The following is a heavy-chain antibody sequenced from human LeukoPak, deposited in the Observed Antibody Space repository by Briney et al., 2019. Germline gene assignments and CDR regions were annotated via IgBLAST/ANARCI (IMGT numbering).Heavy chain of an antibody. V-gene: IGHV3-23*01. Sequence: PGGSLRLSCAASGFTFSSYAMSWVRQAPGKGLEWVSAISGSGGSTYYADSVKGRFTISRDNSKNTLFLHMNSLRADDTAVYYCAKDEATSGGGLASWGQGTLVTVSS. J-gene: IGHJ4*02. D-gene: IGHD3-16*01. CDR2: ISGSGGST. CDR3: AKDEATSGGGLAS. CDR1: GFTFSSYA.